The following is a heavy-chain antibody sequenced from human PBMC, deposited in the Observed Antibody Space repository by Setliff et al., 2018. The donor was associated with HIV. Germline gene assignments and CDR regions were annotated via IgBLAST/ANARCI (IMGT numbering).Heavy chain of an antibody. J-gene: IGHJ4*02. CDR1: GGSISSSNW. D-gene: IGHD4-17*01. V-gene: IGHV4-4*02. Sequence: SETLSLTCAVSGGSISSSNWWSWVRQPPGKGLEWIGEIYHNGNTSYSPSLKNRVTMSVDNSKNQFSLMVRSVTAADTAVYYCARDWRAYGVLGSWGQGMLVTVSS. CDR2: IYHNGNT. CDR3: ARDWRAYGVLGS.